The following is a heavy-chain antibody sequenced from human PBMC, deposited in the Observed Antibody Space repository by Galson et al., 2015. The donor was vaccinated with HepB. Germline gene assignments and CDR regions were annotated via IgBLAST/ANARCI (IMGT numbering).Heavy chain of an antibody. V-gene: IGHV1-18*04. Sequence: SVKVSCKASGYIFTTYGVSWVRQAPGQGLEWMGWISTNDGNTNYAQKFQGRVTMTTDISTSIAYLDLRSLTSDDTAVYYCARGVVGLGPGHHYGLDVWGQGTTVIVSS. CDR3: ARGVVGLGPGHHYGLDV. D-gene: IGHD2-15*01. CDR1: GYIFTTYG. J-gene: IGHJ6*02. CDR2: ISTNDGNT.